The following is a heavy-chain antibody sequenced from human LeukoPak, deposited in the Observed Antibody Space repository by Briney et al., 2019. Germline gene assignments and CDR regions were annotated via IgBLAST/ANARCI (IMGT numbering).Heavy chain of an antibody. D-gene: IGHD3-10*01. CDR3: ARYNTLPRGFTAVDS. J-gene: IGHJ4*02. V-gene: IGHV4-59*01. CDR2: VYYTGTT. Sequence: SETLSLTCSVSGGSINNYYGTWIRQAPGKGLEWLGNVYYTGTTNYNPSLKSRVTISVDTSKNQFSLKLSSVTAADTAVYYCARYNTLPRGFTAVDSWGQGTLVTVSS. CDR1: GGSINNYY.